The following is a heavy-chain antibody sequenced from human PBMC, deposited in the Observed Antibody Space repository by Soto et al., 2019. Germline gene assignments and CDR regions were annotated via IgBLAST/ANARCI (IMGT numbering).Heavy chain of an antibody. V-gene: IGHV5-51*01. CDR3: ASRGYCSGGSCYWNAFDI. CDR1: GYSFTSYW. CDR2: IYPGDSDT. J-gene: IGHJ3*02. D-gene: IGHD2-15*01. Sequence: GESLKISCKGSGYSFTSYWIGWVRQMPGKGLEWMGIIYPGDSDTRYSPSFQGQVTISADKSISTAYLQWSSLKASDTAMYYCASRGYCSGGSCYWNAFDIWGQGTMVT.